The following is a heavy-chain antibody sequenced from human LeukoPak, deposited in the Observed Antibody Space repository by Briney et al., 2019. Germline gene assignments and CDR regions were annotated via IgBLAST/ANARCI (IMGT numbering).Heavy chain of an antibody. CDR3: ARGVNIRIAAACPPDY. J-gene: IGHJ4*02. V-gene: IGHV3-21*01. D-gene: IGHD6-13*01. CDR1: GFTFSSYS. Sequence: GGSLRLSCAASGFTFSSYSMNWVRQAPGKELEWVSSISSSSSYIYYADSVKGRFTISRDNAKNSLYLQMNSLRAEDTAVYYCARGVNIRIAAACPPDYWGQGTLVTVSS. CDR2: ISSSSSYI.